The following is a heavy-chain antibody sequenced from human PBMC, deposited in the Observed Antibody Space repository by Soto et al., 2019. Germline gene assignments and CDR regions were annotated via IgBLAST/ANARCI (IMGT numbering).Heavy chain of an antibody. CDR2: IYHSGST. Sequence: QVQLQESGPGLVKPSGTLSLTCAVSGGSISSSNWWSWVRQPPGKGLEWIGEIYHSGSTNYNPSLKSRVTISVDKSKNQFSLKLSSVTAADTAVYYCARGVFGGQSTERGGDAFDIWGQGTMVTVSS. J-gene: IGHJ3*02. CDR3: ARGVFGGQSTERGGDAFDI. D-gene: IGHD3-3*01. CDR1: GGSISSSNW. V-gene: IGHV4-4*02.